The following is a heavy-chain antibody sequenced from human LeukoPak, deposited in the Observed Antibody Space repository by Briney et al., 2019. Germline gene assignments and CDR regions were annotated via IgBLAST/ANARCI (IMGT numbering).Heavy chain of an antibody. V-gene: IGHV4-4*07. CDR2: IYTSGST. Sequence: SETLSLTCTVSGGSISSYYWSWIRQPAGKGLEWIGRIYTSGSTNYNPSLKSRVTMSVDTSKNQFSLKLSSVTAADTAVYYCARDPGSYSSGWYLGFDYWGQGTLVTVSS. D-gene: IGHD6-19*01. CDR3: ARDPGSYSSGWYLGFDY. J-gene: IGHJ4*02. CDR1: GGSISSYY.